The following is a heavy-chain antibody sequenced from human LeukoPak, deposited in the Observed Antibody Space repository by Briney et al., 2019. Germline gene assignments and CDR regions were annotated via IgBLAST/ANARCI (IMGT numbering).Heavy chain of an antibody. CDR2: ISVYNGHT. D-gene: IGHD7-27*01. CDR1: GYTFTTSG. CDR3: ARDSNWRFDY. Sequence: ASVKVSCKASGYTFTTSGISWVRQAPGQGLEWMGWISVYNGHTNYVQNLQGRVTMTTNTSTSTAYMELRSLSSDDTAVYYSARDSNWRFDYWGQGTLVTVSS. J-gene: IGHJ4*02. V-gene: IGHV1-18*01.